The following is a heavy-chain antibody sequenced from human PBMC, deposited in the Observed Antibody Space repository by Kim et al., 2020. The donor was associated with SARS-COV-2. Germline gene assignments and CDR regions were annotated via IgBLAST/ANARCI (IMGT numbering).Heavy chain of an antibody. CDR1: GFTFSSYA. CDR2: ISYDGSNK. Sequence: GGSLRLSCAASGFTFSSYAMHWVRQAPGKGLEWVAVISYDGSNKYYADSVKGRFTISRDNSKSTLYLQMNSLRAEDTAVYYCAREWGGGSTRKTFYYYYG. CDR3: AREWGGGSTRKTFYYYYG. D-gene: IGHD2-2*01. J-gene: IGHJ6*01. V-gene: IGHV3-30*04.